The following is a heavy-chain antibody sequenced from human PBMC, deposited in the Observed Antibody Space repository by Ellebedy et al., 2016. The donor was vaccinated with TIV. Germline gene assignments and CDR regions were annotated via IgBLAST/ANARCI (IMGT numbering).Heavy chain of an antibody. J-gene: IGHJ4*02. D-gene: IGHD3-10*01. CDR1: GGSFSSYY. CDR3: ARGYYYANYFDY. Sequence: MPSETLSLTCAVYGGSFSSYYWSWIRQPPGKGLEWIGEINHSGSTHYNPSLKSRVTVSVDTSKNQFSLKLSSVTAADTAVYYCARGYYYANYFDYWGQGTLVTVSS. CDR2: INHSGST. V-gene: IGHV4-34*01.